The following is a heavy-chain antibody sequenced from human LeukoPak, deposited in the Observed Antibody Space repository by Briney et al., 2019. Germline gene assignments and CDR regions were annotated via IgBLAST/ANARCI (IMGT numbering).Heavy chain of an antibody. J-gene: IGHJ4*02. CDR2: ISDGGDTT. Sequence: GGSLRLSCAASGFTFSNSGMTWVRQAPGKGMEWVTGISDGGDTTYDAGSVKGRFTVPRDNSKNILYLQMNSLRAEDTAIYYCAKTQGFFDHWGQGSLVTVSS. CDR1: GFTFSNSG. V-gene: IGHV3-23*01. CDR3: AKTQGFFDH.